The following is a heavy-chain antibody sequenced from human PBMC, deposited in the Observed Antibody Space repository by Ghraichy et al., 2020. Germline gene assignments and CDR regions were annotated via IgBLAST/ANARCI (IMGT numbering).Heavy chain of an antibody. Sequence: GGSLNISCAASGFTFSNYAMSWFRQAPAKGLEWVSSISFTGGAAFYADSVKGRFAISRDNSKNTVSLQMNNLRAEDTAVYYCARDRSSSGWRAYWGQGTLVSVSS. D-gene: IGHD6-19*01. CDR3: ARDRSSSGWRAY. J-gene: IGHJ4*02. CDR2: ISFTGGAA. CDR1: GFTFSNYA. V-gene: IGHV3-23*01.